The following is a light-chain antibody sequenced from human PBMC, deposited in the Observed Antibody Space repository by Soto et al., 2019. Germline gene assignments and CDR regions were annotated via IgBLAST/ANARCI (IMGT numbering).Light chain of an antibody. CDR3: QQYNNWPL. CDR2: GAS. Sequence: ILMTQSPTPLSVSPREKATLSCRASQSVSSNLAWYQQKPGQAPRLLIYGASTRATGIPARFSGSGSGTEFTLTISSLQSEDFAVYYCQQYNNWPLFGQGTKV. V-gene: IGKV3D-15*01. J-gene: IGKJ1*01. CDR1: QSVSSN.